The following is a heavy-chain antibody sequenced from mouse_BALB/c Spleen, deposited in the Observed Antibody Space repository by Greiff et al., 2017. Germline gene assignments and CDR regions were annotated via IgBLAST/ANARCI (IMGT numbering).Heavy chain of an antibody. J-gene: IGHJ3*01. CDR2: IRNKANGYTT. D-gene: IGHD2-4*01. Sequence: EVMLVESGGGLVQPGGSLRLSCATSGFTFTDYYMSWVRQPPGKALEWLGFIRNKANGYTTEYSASVKGRFTISRDNSQSILYLQMNTLRAEDSATYYCARGVITTGFAYWGQGTLVTVSA. CDR3: ARGVITTGFAY. CDR1: GFTFTDYY. V-gene: IGHV7-3*02.